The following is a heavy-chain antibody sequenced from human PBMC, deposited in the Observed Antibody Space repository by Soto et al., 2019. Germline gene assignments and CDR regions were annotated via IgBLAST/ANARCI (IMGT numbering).Heavy chain of an antibody. CDR1: CGSIITYY. CDR3: ARQIGDDPFDI. D-gene: IGHD3-3*01. J-gene: IGHJ3*02. V-gene: IGHV4-59*01. Sequence: PSETLSLTCTFSCGSIITYYWNWIRQSPGKGLEWIGYIYRTGSTHYDPSLNGRVAISLDTSRNKFSLKLNSVTAADTAVYFCARQIGDDPFDIWGQGTMVTVSS. CDR2: IYRTGST.